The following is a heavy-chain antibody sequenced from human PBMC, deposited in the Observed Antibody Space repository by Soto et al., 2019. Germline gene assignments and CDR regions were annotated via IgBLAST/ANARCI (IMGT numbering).Heavy chain of an antibody. D-gene: IGHD3-10*01. CDR1: GYAFINYA. J-gene: IGHJ4*02. Sequence: GASVKVSCKASGYAFINYAFSWVRQAPGQGLEWMGWISAYNGNTNYAQKLQGRVTMTTDTSTSTAYMELRSLRSDDTAVYYCARGWFGELMYYFDYWGQGTRVTVSS. CDR3: ARGWFGELMYYFDY. CDR2: ISAYNGNT. V-gene: IGHV1-18*01.